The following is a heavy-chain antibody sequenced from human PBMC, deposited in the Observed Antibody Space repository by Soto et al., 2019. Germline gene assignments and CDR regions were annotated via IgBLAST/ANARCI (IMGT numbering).Heavy chain of an antibody. J-gene: IGHJ4*02. D-gene: IGHD1-26*01. Sequence: SETLSLTCGVCGGSISNSNWWTWVRQPPGKGLEWIGEIYHTGSTNYNSSLMSRVTISLDKPNNQFSLKLSSVTAADTAVYYCANRPIVGAAIWGQGTLVTVSS. V-gene: IGHV4-4*02. CDR2: IYHTGST. CDR3: ANRPIVGAAI. CDR1: GGSISNSNW.